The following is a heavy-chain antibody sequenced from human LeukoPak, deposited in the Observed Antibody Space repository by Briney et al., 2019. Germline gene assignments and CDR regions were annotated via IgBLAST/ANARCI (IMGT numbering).Heavy chain of an antibody. CDR1: GFTFSDYY. V-gene: IGHV3-11*06. Sequence: KPGGSLRLSCAASGFTFSDYYVSWIRQAPGKGLEWVSYISSSSSYTNYADSVKGRFTISRDNAKNSLYLQMNSLRAEDTAVYYCARGVDYYFDYWGQGTLVTVSS. CDR3: ARGVDYYFDY. CDR2: ISSSSSYT. J-gene: IGHJ4*02.